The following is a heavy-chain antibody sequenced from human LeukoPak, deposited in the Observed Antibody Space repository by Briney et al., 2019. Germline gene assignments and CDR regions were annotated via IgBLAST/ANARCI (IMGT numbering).Heavy chain of an antibody. D-gene: IGHD3-10*01. Sequence: SETLSLTCTVSGGSISSGDYYWSWIRQPPGKGLEWIGYIYYSGSTYYNPSLKSRVTISVDTSKNQFSLKLSSVTAADTAVYYCARRMSYYYGSGSYLYYFDYWGQGTLVTVSS. CDR3: ARRMSYYYGSGSYLYYFDY. CDR2: IYYSGST. J-gene: IGHJ4*02. V-gene: IGHV4-30-4*08. CDR1: GGSISSGDYY.